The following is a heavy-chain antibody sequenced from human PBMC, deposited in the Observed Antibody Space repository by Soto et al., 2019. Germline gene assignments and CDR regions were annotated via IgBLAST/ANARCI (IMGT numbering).Heavy chain of an antibody. J-gene: IGHJ4*02. CDR2: ISTYNGNT. D-gene: IGHD5-12*01. V-gene: IGHV1-18*01. CDR3: GGVSGSGYYSWGY. CDR1: GYTFINYG. Sequence: QVQLVQSGAEVKKPGASVKVSCKASGYTFINYGISWVRQAPGQGLEWMGWISTYNGNTNYAQKLQGRVTMTTDTSTSTAYTELRSLRSDDTAVYYCGGVSGSGYYSWGYWGQGNLVTVSS.